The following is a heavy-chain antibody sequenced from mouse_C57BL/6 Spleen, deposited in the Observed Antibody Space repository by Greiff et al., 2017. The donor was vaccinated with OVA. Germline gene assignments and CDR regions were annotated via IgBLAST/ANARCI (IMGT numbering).Heavy chain of an antibody. CDR3: APGGGAMDY. J-gene: IGHJ4*01. Sequence: QVQLQQPGAELVKPGASVKLSCKASGYTFTSYWMHWVKQRPGQGLEWIGMIHPDSGSTNSNEKFKSKATLSVDKSSSTAYMHLSSLTSEDSAVYYSAPGGGAMDYWGQGTSVTVSS. CDR2: IHPDSGST. CDR1: GYTFTSYW. V-gene: IGHV1-64*01.